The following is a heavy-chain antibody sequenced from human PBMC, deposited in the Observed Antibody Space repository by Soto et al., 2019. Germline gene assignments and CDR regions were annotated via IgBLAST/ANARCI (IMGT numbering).Heavy chain of an antibody. J-gene: IGHJ5*02. D-gene: IGHD3-10*01. CDR3: ARDLRGRGSGRFDP. CDR2: IYYSGVT. Sequence: WTWIRQHPGNGLEWIGYIYYSGVTYYNPSLKSRVTISVDTSKNQFSLKLSSVTAADTAVYYCARDLRGRGSGRFDPWGQGTLVTVSS. V-gene: IGHV4-31*02.